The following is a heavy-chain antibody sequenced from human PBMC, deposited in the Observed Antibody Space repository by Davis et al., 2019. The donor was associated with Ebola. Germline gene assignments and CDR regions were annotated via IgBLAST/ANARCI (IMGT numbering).Heavy chain of an antibody. CDR1: GFTFSSAP. J-gene: IGHJ2*01. V-gene: IGHV3-23*01. CDR2: IGTGSDP. CDR3: AKGGGSYGNWYFDL. Sequence: GGSLRLSCAASGFTFSSAPMSWVRQAPGKGLEWVSTIGTGSDPYYADSVKGRFIISRDNSKNTLYLQMNSLRAEDTAVYYCAKGGGSYGNWYFDLWGRGTLVTVSS. D-gene: IGHD1-26*01.